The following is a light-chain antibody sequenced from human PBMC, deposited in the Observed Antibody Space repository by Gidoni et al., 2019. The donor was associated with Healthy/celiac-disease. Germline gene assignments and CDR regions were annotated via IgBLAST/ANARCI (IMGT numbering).Light chain of an antibody. Sequence: QSVPTQPPSVSGAPGQRVTISCTGSSPNIGAGYDVHWYQQPPGTAPKPLIYGNSNRPTGVPDRFSGSKSGTSASLAITGLQAEDEADYYCQSYDSSLSGSVFGGGTKLTVL. V-gene: IGLV1-40*01. CDR2: GNS. CDR3: QSYDSSLSGSV. J-gene: IGLJ2*01. CDR1: SPNIGAGYD.